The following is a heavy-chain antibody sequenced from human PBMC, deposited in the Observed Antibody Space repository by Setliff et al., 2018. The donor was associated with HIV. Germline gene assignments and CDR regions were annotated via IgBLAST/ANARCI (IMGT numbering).Heavy chain of an antibody. CDR3: ARPTNIETLYYGSQSFYMYYYGMDV. D-gene: IGHD3-10*01. V-gene: IGHV3-21*01. CDR2: ISSSGTYI. J-gene: IGHJ6*02. Sequence: PGGSLRLSCAASGFTFSTHTMNWVRQAPGKGLEWVSSISSSGTYIYYADSVKGRFTISRDNAKNSLYLQMNSLRAEDTAGYYCARPTNIETLYYGSQSFYMYYYGMDVWGQGTTVTVSS. CDR1: GFTFSTHT.